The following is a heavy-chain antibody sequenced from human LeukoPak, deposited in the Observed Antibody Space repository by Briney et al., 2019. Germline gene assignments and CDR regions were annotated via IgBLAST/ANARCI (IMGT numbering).Heavy chain of an antibody. D-gene: IGHD5-12*01. V-gene: IGHV3-48*01. Sequence: SGGSLRLSCAASGFTFSSYWMNWVRQAPGKGLEWVSYISSSSSTIYYADSVKGRFTISRDNAKNSLYLQMNSLRAEDTAVYYCARNENSGWGYFDYWGQGTLVTVSS. CDR2: ISSSSSTI. J-gene: IGHJ4*02. CDR3: ARNENSGWGYFDY. CDR1: GFTFSSYW.